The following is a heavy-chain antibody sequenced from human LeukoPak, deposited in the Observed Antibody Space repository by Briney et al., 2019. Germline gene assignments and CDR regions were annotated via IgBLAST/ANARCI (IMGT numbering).Heavy chain of an antibody. CDR2: ISSSGSTI. CDR1: GFTFSDYY. D-gene: IGHD3-3*01. CDR3: ASRNDFWSGYYGVDY. J-gene: IGHJ4*02. Sequence: GGSLRLSCAASGFTFSDYYMSWIRQAPGKGLEWVSYISSSGSTIYYADSVKGRFTTSRDNAKNSLYLQMNSLRAEDTAVYYCASRNDFWSGYYGVDYWGQGTLVTVSS. V-gene: IGHV3-11*01.